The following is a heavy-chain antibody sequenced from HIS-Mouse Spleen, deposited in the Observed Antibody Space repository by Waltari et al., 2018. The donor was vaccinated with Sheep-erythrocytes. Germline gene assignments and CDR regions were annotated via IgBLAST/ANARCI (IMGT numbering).Heavy chain of an antibody. CDR2: ISYDGSNK. J-gene: IGHJ3*02. V-gene: IGHV3-30-3*01. CDR3: ARGAFDI. Sequence: QVQLVESGGGVVQPGRSLRLSCAASGFPFSSYAMHWVRQAPGQGLECVAIISYDGSNKDYAESVNGRFTISRDNSKNTLYLQMNGLRAEDTAVYYCARGAFDIWGQGTMVTVSS. CDR1: GFPFSSYA.